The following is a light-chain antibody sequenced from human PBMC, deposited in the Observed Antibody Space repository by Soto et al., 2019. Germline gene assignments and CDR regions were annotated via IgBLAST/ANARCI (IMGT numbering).Light chain of an antibody. CDR2: GAS. V-gene: IGKV3-15*01. CDR3: QQYYDWPPLT. J-gene: IGKJ4*01. Sequence: EIVMTESPATLSVSPGERATLSCRASQSVSTNLAWYQQKPGQAPRLLIFGASTRATGIPARFSGSRSGTELTLTISSLQSEDFAVYYCQQYYDWPPLTFGGGTKVDIK. CDR1: QSVSTN.